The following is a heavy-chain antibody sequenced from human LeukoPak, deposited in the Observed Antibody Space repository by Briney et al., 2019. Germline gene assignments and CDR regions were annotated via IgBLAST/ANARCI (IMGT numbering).Heavy chain of an antibody. CDR3: AKGPEDIVVVPAAFFDY. V-gene: IGHV3-23*01. D-gene: IGHD2-2*01. Sequence: GGSLRLSCAASGFTFSSHAMSWVREAPGKGLEWVSAISGSGGSTYYADSVKGRFTISRDNSKNTLYLQMNSLRAEDTAVYYCAKGPEDIVVVPAAFFDYWGQGTLVTVSS. J-gene: IGHJ4*02. CDR1: GFTFSSHA. CDR2: ISGSGGST.